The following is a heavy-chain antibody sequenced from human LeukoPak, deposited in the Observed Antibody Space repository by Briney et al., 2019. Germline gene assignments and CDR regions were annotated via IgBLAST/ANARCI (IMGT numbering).Heavy chain of an antibody. CDR3: ASGMWYDSSGYYPD. Sequence: GGSLRLSCAASGFTFSSYSMNWVRQAPGKGLEWVSYISSSSSTIYYADSVKGRFTISRDNAENSLYLQMNSLRAEDTAVYYCASGMWYDSSGYYPDWGQGTLVTVSS. CDR1: GFTFSSYS. D-gene: IGHD3-22*01. CDR2: ISSSSSTI. J-gene: IGHJ4*02. V-gene: IGHV3-48*04.